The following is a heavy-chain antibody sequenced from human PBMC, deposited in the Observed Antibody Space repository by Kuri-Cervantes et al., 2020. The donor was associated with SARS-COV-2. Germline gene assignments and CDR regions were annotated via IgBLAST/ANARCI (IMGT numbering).Heavy chain of an antibody. Sequence: GGSLRLSCAASGFTFSSYAMHWVRQAPGKGLEWVAVISYDGSNKYYADSVKGRFTISRDNSKNTPYLQMNSLRAEDTAVYYCARDQYDFWSGYLRGIGDVWGQGTTVTVSS. CDR3: ARDQYDFWSGYLRGIGDV. D-gene: IGHD3-3*01. V-gene: IGHV3-30-3*01. CDR2: ISYDGSNK. CDR1: GFTFSSYA. J-gene: IGHJ6*02.